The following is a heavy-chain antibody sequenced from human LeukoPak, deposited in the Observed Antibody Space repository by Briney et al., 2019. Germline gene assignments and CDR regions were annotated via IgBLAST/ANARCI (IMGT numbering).Heavy chain of an antibody. CDR1: GGSMSHYY. Sequence: PSETLSLTCTVSGGSMSHYYWSWIRQPPGKGLEWIGYIYYLGSTNYKPSLKSRVTISIDTSKSQFSLRLNSVTAADTAVYYCARTGETFFDYWGQGTPVTVSS. D-gene: IGHD1-1*01. V-gene: IGHV4-59*12. J-gene: IGHJ4*02. CDR3: ARTGETFFDY. CDR2: IYYLGST.